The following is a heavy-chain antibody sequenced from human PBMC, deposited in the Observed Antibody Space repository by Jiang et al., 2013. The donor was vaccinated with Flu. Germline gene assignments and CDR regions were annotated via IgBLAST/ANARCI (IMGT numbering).Heavy chain of an antibody. CDR1: GFTFSSYS. J-gene: IGHJ4*01. Sequence: QLVESEGGVVKPGGSLRLSCAASGFTFSSYSMNWVRQAPGKGLEWVSSISSSSSYIYYADSVKGRFTISRDNAKNSLYLQMNSLRAEDTAVYYCARVNYDLYYFDYWGQGTLITVSS. CDR3: ARVNYDLYYFDY. D-gene: IGHD3-3*01. V-gene: IGHV3-21*01. CDR2: ISSSSSYI.